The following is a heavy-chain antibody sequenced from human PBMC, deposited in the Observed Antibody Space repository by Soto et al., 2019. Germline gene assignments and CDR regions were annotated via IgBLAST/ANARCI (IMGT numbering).Heavy chain of an antibody. J-gene: IGHJ3*02. CDR2: IYHSGNT. CDR3: ARDSHGYCSSTSCYAGAFDI. CDR1: SGSISSSNW. Sequence: QVQLQESGPGLVKPSGTLSLTCAVSSGSISSSNWWSWVRQPPGKGLEWIGEIYHSGNTNYNPSLKSRVTISVDKSKNQRSLKLSSVTAADTAVYYCARDSHGYCSSTSCYAGAFDIWGQGTMVTVSS. D-gene: IGHD2-2*03. V-gene: IGHV4-4*02.